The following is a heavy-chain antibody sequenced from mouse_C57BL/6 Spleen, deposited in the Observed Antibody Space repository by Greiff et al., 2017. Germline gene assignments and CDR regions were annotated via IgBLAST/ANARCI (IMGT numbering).Heavy chain of an antibody. CDR3: ARKGVVEDYAMDY. J-gene: IGHJ4*01. CDR1: GYAFSSSW. CDR2: IYPGDGDT. V-gene: IGHV1-82*01. D-gene: IGHD1-1*01. Sequence: VQLQQSGPELVKPGASVKISCKASGYAFSSSWMNWVKQRPGKGLEWIGRIYPGDGDTNYNGKFKGKATLTADKSSSTAYMQLSSLTSEDSAVYFCARKGVVEDYAMDYWGQGTSVTVSS.